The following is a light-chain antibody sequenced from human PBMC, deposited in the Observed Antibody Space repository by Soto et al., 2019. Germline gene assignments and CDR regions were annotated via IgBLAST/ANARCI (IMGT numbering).Light chain of an antibody. CDR3: LQYHNLWA. CDR1: QNFYSN. J-gene: IGKJ1*01. V-gene: IGKV3-15*01. Sequence: IIITHSPATLSLSPGERATLSFRASQNFYSNVAWYQPRPGQAPRLLIYRASTRATGIQARFSGSGSGTEFTLTISSLQSEDFTVYSCLQYHNLWAFGQGTKVDI. CDR2: RAS.